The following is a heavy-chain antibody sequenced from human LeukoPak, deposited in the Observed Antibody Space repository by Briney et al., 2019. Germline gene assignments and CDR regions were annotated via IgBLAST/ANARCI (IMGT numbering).Heavy chain of an antibody. CDR1: GFTFSSYE. CDR3: ARAMVRGARPANPLDV. Sequence: PGGSLRLSCAASGFTFSSYEMNWVRQAPGKGLEWVSYISSSGSTIYYADSVKGRFTISRDNAKNSLYLQMNSLRAEDTAVYYCARAMVRGARPANPLDVWGKGTTVTVSS. CDR2: ISSSGSTI. J-gene: IGHJ6*04. V-gene: IGHV3-48*03. D-gene: IGHD3-10*01.